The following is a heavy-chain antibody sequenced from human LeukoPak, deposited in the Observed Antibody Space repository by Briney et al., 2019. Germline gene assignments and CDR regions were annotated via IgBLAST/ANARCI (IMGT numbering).Heavy chain of an antibody. V-gene: IGHV3-64D*09. Sequence: GGSLRLSCSASGFTFSSYAMHWVRQAPGKGLEYVSAITSNGGGTYYADSVKGRFTISRDNSKNTLYPQMSSLRAEDTAVYYCVKLVVVSATPHYGMDVWGQGTTVTVSS. CDR1: GFTFSSYA. CDR3: VKLVVVSATPHYGMDV. D-gene: IGHD2-15*01. J-gene: IGHJ6*02. CDR2: ITSNGGGT.